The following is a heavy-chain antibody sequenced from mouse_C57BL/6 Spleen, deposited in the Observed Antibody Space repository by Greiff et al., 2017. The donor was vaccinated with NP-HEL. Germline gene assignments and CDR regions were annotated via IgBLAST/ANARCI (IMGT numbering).Heavy chain of an antibody. J-gene: IGHJ4*01. V-gene: IGHV1-55*01. CDR2: IYPGSGST. CDR1: GYTFTSYW. Sequence: VQLQQPGAELVKPGASVKMSCKASGYTFTSYWITWVKQRPGQGLEWIGDIYPGSGSTNYNEKFKSKATLTVDTSSSTAYMQLSSLTSEDSAVYYGASSGFITTIVASYYYAMDYWGQGTSVTVSS. CDR3: ASSGFITTIVASYYYAMDY. D-gene: IGHD1-1*01.